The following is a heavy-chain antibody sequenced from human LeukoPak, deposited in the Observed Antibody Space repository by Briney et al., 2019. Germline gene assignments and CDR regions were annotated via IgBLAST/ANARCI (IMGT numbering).Heavy chain of an antibody. D-gene: IGHD2-2*02. J-gene: IGHJ3*02. CDR1: GGTFSSYA. CDR3: ARDLGYCSSTSCYRDSEDDAFDI. CDR2: ITPIFGTA. V-gene: IGHV1-69*05. Sequence: GASVKVSCKASGGTFSSYAISWVRQAPGQGLEWMGGITPIFGTANYAQKFQGRVTITTDESTSTAYMELSSLRSEDTAVYYCARDLGYCSSTSCYRDSEDDAFDIWGQGTMVTVSS.